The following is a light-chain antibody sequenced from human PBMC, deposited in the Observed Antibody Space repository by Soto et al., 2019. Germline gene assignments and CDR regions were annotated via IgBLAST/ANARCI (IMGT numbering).Light chain of an antibody. CDR2: EVS. CDR3: CTPTGSSTSV. V-gene: IGLV2-14*01. J-gene: IGLJ1*01. CDR1: SSDVGGYNY. Sequence: QSALTQPASVSGSPGQSITISCTGTSSDVGGYNYVSWYQQHPGKAPKLMIYEVSNRPSGVSYRFSGSKSGNTASLTISGVQPDDEADDYSCTPTGSSTSVFGAGTKLTVL.